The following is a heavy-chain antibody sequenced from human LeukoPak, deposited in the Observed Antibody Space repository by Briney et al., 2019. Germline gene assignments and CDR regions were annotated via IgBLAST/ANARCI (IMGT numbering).Heavy chain of an antibody. CDR1: GFTFSSYS. CDR2: ISSSSNYI. V-gene: IGHV3-21*01. D-gene: IGHD4-17*01. Sequence: GGSVRLSCEASGFTFSSYSMNWVRQAPGEGLEWVSSISSSSNYIYYADSVKGRFTISRDNAKNSLYLQMNSLRAEDTAVYYCARHYAALDYWGQGTLVTVSS. CDR3: ARHYAALDY. J-gene: IGHJ4*02.